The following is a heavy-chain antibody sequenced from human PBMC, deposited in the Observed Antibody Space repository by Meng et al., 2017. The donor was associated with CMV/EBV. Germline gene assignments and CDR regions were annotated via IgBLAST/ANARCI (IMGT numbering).Heavy chain of an antibody. Sequence: SETLSLTCTVSGGSISSSSYYWGWIRQPPGKGLEWIGSIYYSGSTYYNPSLKSRVTISVDTSKNQFSLKLSSVTAADTAVYYCARDGRNFWSGDDAFDIWGQGTMVTVSS. V-gene: IGHV4-39*02. D-gene: IGHD3-3*01. CDR2: IYYSGST. CDR3: ARDGRNFWSGDDAFDI. CDR1: GGSISSSSYY. J-gene: IGHJ3*02.